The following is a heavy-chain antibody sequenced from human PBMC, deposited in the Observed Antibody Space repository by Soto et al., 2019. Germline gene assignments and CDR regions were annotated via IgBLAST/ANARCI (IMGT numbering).Heavy chain of an antibody. D-gene: IGHD3-16*01. CDR2: ITLSSSYI. CDR1: GFNFGAFG. V-gene: IGHV3-21*01. J-gene: IGHJ5*02. CDR3: ARDMKSVRFWGTNGFDP. Sequence: GGSLRLSCGASGFNFGAFGMNWVRQAPGKWLEWVSSITLSSSYIYYADSVKGRFTVSRDNAKNSLYLDMKSLTVDDTAVYYCARDMKSVRFWGTNGFDPWGQGXLVTVYS.